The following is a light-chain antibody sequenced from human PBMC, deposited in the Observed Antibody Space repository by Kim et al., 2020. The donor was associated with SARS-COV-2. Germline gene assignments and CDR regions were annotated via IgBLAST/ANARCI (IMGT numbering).Light chain of an antibody. CDR3: QQYDSSPRT. J-gene: IGKJ1*01. CDR2: GAS. V-gene: IGKV3-20*01. Sequence: LSPGERAPLSCRASQSVSTYLAWYQQKPGQAPRLLIFGASSRATGIPDRFSGSGSGTDFTLTISRLEPEDFAVYYCQQYDSSPRTFGQGTKVDIK. CDR1: QSVSTY.